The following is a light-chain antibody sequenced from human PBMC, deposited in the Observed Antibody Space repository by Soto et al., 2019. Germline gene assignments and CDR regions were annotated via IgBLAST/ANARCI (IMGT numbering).Light chain of an antibody. J-gene: IGKJ1*01. CDR1: QSLLHVNGYTY. CDR2: LVS. CDR3: MQAVQIPGT. V-gene: IGKV2-28*01. Sequence: DMVMTQSPLSLPVSPGEPASISCRSSQSLLHVNGYTYLDWYLQKPGQSPQLLMYLVSIRSSGVPDRFSGSGSGTDFTLKISRVEAEDVGVYYCMQAVQIPGTFGQGNKVDIK.